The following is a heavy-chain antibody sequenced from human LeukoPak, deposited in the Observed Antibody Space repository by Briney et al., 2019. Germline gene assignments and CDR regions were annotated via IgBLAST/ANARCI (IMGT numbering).Heavy chain of an antibody. CDR2: MYHSGST. CDR1: GYSISSAYY. V-gene: IGHV4-38-2*02. Sequence: SETLSLTCSVSGYSISSAYYWGWIRQPPGKGLEWIGTMYHSGSTNYNPSLKSRVTISVDTSKNQFSLKLSSVTAADTAVYYCAIPRGYCGGDCYDAFDIWGQGTMVTVSS. J-gene: IGHJ3*02. CDR3: AIPRGYCGGDCYDAFDI. D-gene: IGHD2-21*02.